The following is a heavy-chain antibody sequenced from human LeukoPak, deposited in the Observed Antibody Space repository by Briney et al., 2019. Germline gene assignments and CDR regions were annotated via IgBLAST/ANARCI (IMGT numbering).Heavy chain of an antibody. D-gene: IGHD1-14*01. Sequence: SETLSLTCTVSGYSISSGYYWGWIRQPPGKGLEWIGSIYHSGSTHYNPSLKSRVTISVDTSSNQFSLKLGSVTAADTAVYYCARIGSYYYYMDVWGKGTTVSVSS. CDR3: ARIGSYYYYMDV. CDR2: IYHSGST. CDR1: GYSISSGYY. J-gene: IGHJ6*03. V-gene: IGHV4-38-2*02.